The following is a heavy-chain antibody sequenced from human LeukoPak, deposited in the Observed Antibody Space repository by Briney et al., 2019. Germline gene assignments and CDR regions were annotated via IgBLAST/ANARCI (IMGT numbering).Heavy chain of an antibody. CDR1: GGSISSSSYY. CDR2: IYYSGST. D-gene: IGHD5-18*01. CDR3: ARDPEYSYGYPYYFDY. V-gene: IGHV4-39*07. J-gene: IGHJ4*02. Sequence: SETLSLTCTVSGGSISSSSYYWGWIRQPPGKGLEWIGSIYYSGSTYYNPSLKSRVTISVDTSKNQFSLKLSSVTAADTAVYYCARDPEYSYGYPYYFDYWGQGTLVTVSS.